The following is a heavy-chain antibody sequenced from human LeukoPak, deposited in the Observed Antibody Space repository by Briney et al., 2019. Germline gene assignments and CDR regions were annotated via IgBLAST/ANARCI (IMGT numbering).Heavy chain of an antibody. J-gene: IGHJ4*02. Sequence: GGSLRLSCAASGFXFSSYGIHWVRQAPGKGLEWVAVIWYDGSNKYYADSVKGRFTISRDNSKNTLYLQMSSLRAEDTAVYYCARGDTYYYDSSGYYYGLIDYWGQGTLVTVSS. V-gene: IGHV3-33*01. CDR1: GFXFSSYG. D-gene: IGHD3-22*01. CDR3: ARGDTYYYDSSGYYYGLIDY. CDR2: IWYDGSNK.